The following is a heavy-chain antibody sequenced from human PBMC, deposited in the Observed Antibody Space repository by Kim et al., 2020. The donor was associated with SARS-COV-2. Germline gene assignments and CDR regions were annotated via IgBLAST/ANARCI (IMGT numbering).Heavy chain of an antibody. CDR1: GFTFTNYD. D-gene: IGHD5-12*01. V-gene: IGHV1-8*01. CDR2: MNPKSGDT. J-gene: IGHJ5*01. Sequence: ASVKVSCKASGFTFTNYDINWVRQATGQGLEWMGWMNPKSGDTRYAQKFQGRVTMTRDTSITTAYMELRSLRSDDTAVYFCARGLGDYSGVDFPICSSWG. CDR3: ARGLGDYSGVDFPICSS.